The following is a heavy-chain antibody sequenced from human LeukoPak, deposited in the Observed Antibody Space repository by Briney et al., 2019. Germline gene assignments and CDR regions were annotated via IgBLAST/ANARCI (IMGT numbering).Heavy chain of an antibody. CDR3: VRTRPVSGWFDP. Sequence: SGPALLKPTQTLTLTCTFSGFSLRTSGMCVSWIRQPPGKALEWLARIDWDNDKYYTTSLKTRLTISKDTSKNPVVLTMTNMDPVDTATYYCVRTRPVSGWFDPWGQGTLVTVSS. D-gene: IGHD5/OR15-5a*01. V-gene: IGHV2-70*11. J-gene: IGHJ5*02. CDR2: IDWDNDK. CDR1: GFSLRTSGMC.